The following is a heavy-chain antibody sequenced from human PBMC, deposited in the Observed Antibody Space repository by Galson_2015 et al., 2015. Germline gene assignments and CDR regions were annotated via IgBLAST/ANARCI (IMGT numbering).Heavy chain of an antibody. CDR3: ARDASAAAVPSYYYYGMDV. V-gene: IGHV3-30-3*01. CDR1: GFTFSSYA. J-gene: IGHJ6*02. Sequence: SLRLSCAASGFTFSSYAMHWVRQAPGKGLEWVAVISYDGSNKYYADSVKGRFTISRDNSKNTLYLQMNSLRAEDTAMYYCARDASAAAVPSYYYYGMDVWGQGTTVTVSS. D-gene: IGHD6-13*01. CDR2: ISYDGSNK.